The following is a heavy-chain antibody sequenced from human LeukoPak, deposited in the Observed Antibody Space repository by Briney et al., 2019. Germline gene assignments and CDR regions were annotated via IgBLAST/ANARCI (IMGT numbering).Heavy chain of an antibody. J-gene: IGHJ4*02. Sequence: SETLSLTCTVSGGSISSGGYYWSWIRQHPGKGLEWIGYIYYSGSTYYNPSLKSRVTISVDTSKNQFSLKLSSVTAADTAVYYCARVPKSLGITIFGVAFDYWSQGTLVTVSS. CDR3: ARVPKSLGITIFGVAFDY. D-gene: IGHD3-3*01. V-gene: IGHV4-31*03. CDR2: IYYSGST. CDR1: GGSISSGGYY.